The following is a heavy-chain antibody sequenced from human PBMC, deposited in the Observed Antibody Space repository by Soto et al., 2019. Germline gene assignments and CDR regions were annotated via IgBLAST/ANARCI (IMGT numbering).Heavy chain of an antibody. Sequence: SVKVSCKASGGTFSSYAISWVRQAPGQGLEWMGGIIPIFGTANYAQKFQGRVTITADESTSTAYMELSSLRSEDTAVYYCARDARYFDWIPNWFDPWGQGTLVTVSS. CDR2: IIPIFGTA. CDR1: GGTFSSYA. CDR3: ARDARYFDWIPNWFDP. J-gene: IGHJ5*02. V-gene: IGHV1-69*13. D-gene: IGHD3-9*01.